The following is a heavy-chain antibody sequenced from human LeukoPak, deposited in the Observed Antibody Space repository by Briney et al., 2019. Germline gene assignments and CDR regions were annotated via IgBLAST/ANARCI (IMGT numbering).Heavy chain of an antibody. V-gene: IGHV3-30*18. CDR1: GFTFSSYG. J-gene: IGHJ4*02. Sequence: GRSLRLSCAASGFTFSSYGMHWVRQAPGKGLEWVAVISYDGSNEYYVDSVKGRFTISRDNSKNTLYLQMNGLRAEDTAVYYCAKDLSSSSGFDYWGQGTLVTVSS. CDR3: AKDLSSSSGFDY. CDR2: ISYDGSNE. D-gene: IGHD6-6*01.